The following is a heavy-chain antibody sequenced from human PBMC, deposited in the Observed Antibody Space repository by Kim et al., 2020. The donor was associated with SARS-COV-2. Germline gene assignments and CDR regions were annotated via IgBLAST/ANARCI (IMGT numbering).Heavy chain of an antibody. D-gene: IGHD2-21*02. CDR3: EKDVSDHLYYFDY. J-gene: IGHJ4*02. CDR1: GFTFSSYG. Sequence: GGSLRLSCAASGFTFSSYGMNWVRQAPGKGLEWVADISYDGSNKYYADQVKGRFIISSDNSNNTLYLQMNSLRAEETVVYYCEKDVSDHLYYFDYWGQGT. CDR2: ISYDGSNK. V-gene: IGHV3-30*18.